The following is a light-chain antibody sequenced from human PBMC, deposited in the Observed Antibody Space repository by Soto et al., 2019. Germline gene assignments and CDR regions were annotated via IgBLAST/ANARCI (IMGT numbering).Light chain of an antibody. CDR3: QQYATSPLT. CDR1: QSVSSTY. J-gene: IGKJ4*01. V-gene: IGKV3-20*01. Sequence: EIVLTQSPGTLSLSPGERATLSCRASQSVSSTYLAWYQQKPGQAPRLLMYGASSRATGIPDRFSGSASGTDFTLTISRLEPEDFAVYFCQQYATSPLTFGGGTNVEIK. CDR2: GAS.